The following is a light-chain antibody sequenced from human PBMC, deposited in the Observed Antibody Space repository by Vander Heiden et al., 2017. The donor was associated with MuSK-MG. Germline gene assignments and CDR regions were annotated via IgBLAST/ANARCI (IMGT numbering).Light chain of an antibody. V-gene: IGKV3-11*01. CDR1: QSVSTY. CDR3: QQRSNWPPT. Sequence: EIVFPPSPATLSLSPGEGASLSCRASQSVSTYLAWYQQKPGQPPRLLIYDTSRRAAGIPARFSGSGSGTDFTLTISSLEPEDFAVYYCQQRSNWPPTFGQGTKLEIK. CDR2: DTS. J-gene: IGKJ2*01.